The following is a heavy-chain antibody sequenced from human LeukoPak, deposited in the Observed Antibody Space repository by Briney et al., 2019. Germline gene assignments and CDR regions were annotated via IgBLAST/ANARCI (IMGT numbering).Heavy chain of an antibody. D-gene: IGHD4-23*01. V-gene: IGHV1-46*01. CDR3: TRADFGGKSDYYFHGLDV. CDR2: INPGGGST. CDR1: AYTFTDYY. Sequence: ASVKVSCKASAYTFTDYYVHWVRQAPGQGLEWMGIINPGGGSTSYAQKFQGRVTMTRDTSTSTVYMELSSLRSEDTAVHYCTRADFGGKSDYYFHGLDVWGQGTTVTVPS. J-gene: IGHJ6*02.